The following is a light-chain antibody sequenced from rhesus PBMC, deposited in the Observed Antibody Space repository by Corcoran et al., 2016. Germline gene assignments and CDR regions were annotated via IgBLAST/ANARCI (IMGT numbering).Light chain of an antibody. CDR3: KQYKSYPRT. Sequence: DIQMTQSPSSLSASVGDTVTITCRASQGISSYLNWFQQKPGKAPKLLIYAATTLQSGVPSRFSGSGSGTDFTLTISRLQPEDFATYYCKQYKSYPRTFGQGTKVEIK. V-gene: IGKV1-28*02. CDR2: AAT. J-gene: IGKJ1*01. CDR1: QGISSY.